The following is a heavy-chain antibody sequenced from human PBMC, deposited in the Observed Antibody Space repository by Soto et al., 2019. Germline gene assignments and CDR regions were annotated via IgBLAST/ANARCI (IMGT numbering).Heavy chain of an antibody. V-gene: IGHV4-39*01. CDR3: ARREAYSGSYYFDY. D-gene: IGHD1-26*01. J-gene: IGHJ4*02. CDR2: IYYSGST. CDR1: GGSISSSSYY. Sequence: QLQLQESGPGLVKPSETLSLTCTVSGGSISSSSYYWGWIRQPPGKGLEWIWSIYYSGSTYYNPSLKSRVTLSVDTSKNQFCLKLSSVTADDTAVYYCARREAYSGSYYFDYCGQGTLVTVSS.